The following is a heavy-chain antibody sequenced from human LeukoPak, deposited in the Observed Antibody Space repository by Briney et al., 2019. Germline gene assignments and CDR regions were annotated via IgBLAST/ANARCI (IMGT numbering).Heavy chain of an antibody. D-gene: IGHD5-12*01. J-gene: IGHJ4*02. V-gene: IGHV4-34*01. Sequence: SETLSLTCAVYGGSFSGYYWSWIRQPPGKGLEWIGEINHSGSTNYNPSLKSRVTISVGTSKNQFSLKLSSVTAADTAVYYCARDLSGYEDYWGQGTLVTVSS. CDR2: INHSGST. CDR3: ARDLSGYEDY. CDR1: GGSFSGYY.